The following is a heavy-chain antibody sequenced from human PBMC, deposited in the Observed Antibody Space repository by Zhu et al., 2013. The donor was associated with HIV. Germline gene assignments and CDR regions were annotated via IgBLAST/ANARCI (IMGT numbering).Heavy chain of an antibody. CDR2: IYHSGST. V-gene: IGHV4-38-2*02. Sequence: QVQLQESGPGLVKPSETLSLTCAVSGYSISSGYYWGWIRQPPGKGLEWIGSIYHSGSTYYNPSLKSRVTISVDTSKNQFSLKLSSVTAADTAVYYCARDRAPTVLRYFDWLLLGYFDYWAREPWSPSPQ. CDR1: GYSISSGYY. D-gene: IGHD3-9*01. CDR3: ARDRAPTVLRYFDWLLLGYFDY. J-gene: IGHJ4*02.